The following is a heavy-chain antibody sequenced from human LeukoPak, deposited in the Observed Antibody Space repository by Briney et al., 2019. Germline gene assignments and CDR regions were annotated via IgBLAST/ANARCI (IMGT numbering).Heavy chain of an antibody. CDR3: AKVRGSGRELDY. J-gene: IGHJ4*02. CDR2: ISGGGGST. Sequence: GGSLRLSCAASGFTFSSYWMSWVRQAPGKGLEWVSAISGGGGSTYYADSVKGRFTISRDNSKNTLYLQMNSLRAEDTAVYYCAKVRGSGRELDYWGQGTLVTVSS. CDR1: GFTFSSYW. V-gene: IGHV3-23*01. D-gene: IGHD3-10*01.